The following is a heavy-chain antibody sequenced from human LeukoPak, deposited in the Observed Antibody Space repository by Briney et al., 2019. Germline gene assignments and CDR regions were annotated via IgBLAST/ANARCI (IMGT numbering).Heavy chain of an antibody. CDR2: ISYDGSNK. CDR1: GFTFSSYA. J-gene: IGHJ6*02. D-gene: IGHD6-6*01. V-gene: IGHV3-30-3*01. Sequence: PGRSLRLSCAASGFTFSSYAMHWVRQAPGKGLEWVAVISYDGSNKYYADSVKGRFTISRDNSKNTLYLQMNSLRAEDTAVYHCARDPEYSSSSTGLAGFMDVWGQGTTVTVSS. CDR3: ARDPEYSSSSTGLAGFMDV.